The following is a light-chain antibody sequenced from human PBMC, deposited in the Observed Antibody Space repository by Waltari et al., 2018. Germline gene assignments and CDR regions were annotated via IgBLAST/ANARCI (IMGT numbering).Light chain of an antibody. Sequence: QSALTQPASVSGSPGQSITISCTGTSRDVGGYDYVSWYHHHPGQAPQLLIFDVSYRPSGVSTRFSGSKSGTTASLTISGIQAEDEAAYSCSSYTSTSTLVFGSGTKVTVL. CDR2: DVS. CDR3: SSYTSTSTLV. J-gene: IGLJ1*01. V-gene: IGLV2-14*03. CDR1: SRDVGGYDY.